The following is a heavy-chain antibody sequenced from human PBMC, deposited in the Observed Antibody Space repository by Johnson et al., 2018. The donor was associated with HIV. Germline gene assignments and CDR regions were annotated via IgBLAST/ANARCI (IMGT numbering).Heavy chain of an antibody. V-gene: IGHV3-13*01. CDR1: GFTFSSYD. J-gene: IGHJ3*02. CDR3: VRGGATSYDAFDI. CDR2: IGTAGDT. Sequence: VLLLESGGGLVQPGGSLRLSCVASGFTFSSYDMHWVRQATGKGLEWVSGIGTAGDTYYPGSVKGRFTISRENAKNSLYLQMNSLRVGDTVVYYCVRGGATSYDAFDIWGQGTMVTVSS. D-gene: IGHD1-26*01.